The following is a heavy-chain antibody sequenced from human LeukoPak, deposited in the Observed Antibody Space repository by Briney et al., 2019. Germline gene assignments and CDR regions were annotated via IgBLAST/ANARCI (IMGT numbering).Heavy chain of an antibody. J-gene: IGHJ4*02. CDR3: ARDPPGGDGYNLDYFDY. V-gene: IGHV3-21*01. CDR2: ISSSSSYI. Sequence: GGSLRLSCAASGFTFSSYSMNWVRQAPGKGLEWVSSISSSSSYIYYADSVKGRFTISRDNAKNSLYLQMNSLRAEDTAVYYCARDPPGGDGYNLDYFDYCGQGNLVTVSS. D-gene: IGHD5-24*01. CDR1: GFTFSSYS.